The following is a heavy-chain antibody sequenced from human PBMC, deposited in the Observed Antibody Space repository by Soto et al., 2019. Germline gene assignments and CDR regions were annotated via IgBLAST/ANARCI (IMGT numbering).Heavy chain of an antibody. D-gene: IGHD4-17*01. J-gene: IGHJ4*02. Sequence: PSETLSLTCTVSGGSISSGGYDWSWIRQHPGKGLEWIGYIYYSGSTYYNPSLKSRVTISVDTSKNQFSLKLSSVTAADTAVYYCAREVTTVTSKTKITRDWGQGTLVTVSS. CDR2: IYYSGST. CDR3: AREVTTVTSKTKITRD. V-gene: IGHV4-31*03. CDR1: GGSISSGGYD.